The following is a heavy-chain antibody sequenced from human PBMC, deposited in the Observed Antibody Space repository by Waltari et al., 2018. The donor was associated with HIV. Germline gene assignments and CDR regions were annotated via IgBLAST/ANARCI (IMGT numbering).Heavy chain of an antibody. D-gene: IGHD4-17*01. CDR2: ISSGSTYV. CDR3: ARDLTVTTTAFFDY. V-gene: IGHV3-21*02. Sequence: EVQLVESGGGLVKPGGSLRLACAAAGFTSGSYCMTRVRQAPGKVLEWVSSISSGSTYVYYADSLRGRFTTSRDDAQNSLYLQMNSLKAEDTAVYYCARDLTVTTTAFFDYWGQGTLVTVSS. J-gene: IGHJ4*02. CDR1: GFTSGSYC.